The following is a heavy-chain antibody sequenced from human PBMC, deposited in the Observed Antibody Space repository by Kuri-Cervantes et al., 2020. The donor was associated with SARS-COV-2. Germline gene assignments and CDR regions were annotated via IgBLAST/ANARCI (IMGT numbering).Heavy chain of an antibody. D-gene: IGHD6-6*01. CDR2: INAYNGNT. CDR1: GYTFTSYG. V-gene: IGHV1-18*01. J-gene: IGHJ3*02. Sequence: ASVKVSCKASGYTFTSYGISWVRQAPGQGLEWMGWINAYNGNTNYAQKLQGRVTMTTDTSTSTAYMELRSLRTDDTAVYYCARGGESSSSLPIVFYIWGQGTMVTVSS. CDR3: ARGGESSSSLPIVFYI.